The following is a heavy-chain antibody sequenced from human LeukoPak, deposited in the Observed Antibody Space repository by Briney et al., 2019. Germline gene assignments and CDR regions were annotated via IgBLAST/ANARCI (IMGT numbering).Heavy chain of an antibody. CDR1: GGSISSSSYY. CDR3: ARHRPPPIAAAGPHADFDY. J-gene: IGHJ4*02. D-gene: IGHD6-13*01. CDR2: IYYSGST. V-gene: IGHV4-39*01. Sequence: SETLSLTCTVSGGSISSSSYYWGWIRQPPGKGLEWIGSIYYSGSTYYNPSLKSRVTISVDTSKNQYSLKLSSVTAADTAVYYCARHRPPPIAAAGPHADFDYWGQGTLVTVSS.